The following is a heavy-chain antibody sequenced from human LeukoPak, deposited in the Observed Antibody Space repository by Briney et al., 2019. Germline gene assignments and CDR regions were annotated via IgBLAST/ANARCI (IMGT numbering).Heavy chain of an antibody. CDR2: INPSGGST. CDR3: ARGLTGYYDFWSGYYLDY. CDR1: GYTFTSYY. D-gene: IGHD3-3*01. Sequence: GASVKVSCKASGYTFTSYYMHWVRQAPGQGLEWMGIINPSGGSTSYAQKFQGRVTITADKSTSTAYMELSSLRSEDTAVYYCARGLTGYYDFWSGYYLDYWGQGALVTVSS. V-gene: IGHV1-46*01. J-gene: IGHJ4*02.